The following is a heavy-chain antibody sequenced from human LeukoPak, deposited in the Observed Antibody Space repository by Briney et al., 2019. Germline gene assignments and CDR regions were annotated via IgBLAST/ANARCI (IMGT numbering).Heavy chain of an antibody. Sequence: ASVKVSCKASGGTFSSYAISWVRQAPGQGLEWMGGIIPIFGTANYAQKFQGRVTITADESTSTAYMELSSLRSEDTAVYYCARGNHYGSGSYSGSAFDIWGQGTMVTVSS. J-gene: IGHJ3*02. V-gene: IGHV1-69*01. CDR1: GGTFSSYA. D-gene: IGHD3-10*01. CDR3: ARGNHYGSGSYSGSAFDI. CDR2: IIPIFGTA.